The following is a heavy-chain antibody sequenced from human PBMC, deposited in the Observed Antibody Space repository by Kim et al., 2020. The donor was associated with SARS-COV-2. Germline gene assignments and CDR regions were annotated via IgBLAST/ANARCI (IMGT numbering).Heavy chain of an antibody. V-gene: IGHV4-30-2*05. D-gene: IGHD6-13*01. J-gene: IGHJ6*03. Sequence: KSRVTISVDTSKNQFSLKLSSVTAADTAVYYCARDSQQLATYYYYYYMDVWGKGTTVTVSS. CDR3: ARDSQQLATYYYYYYMDV.